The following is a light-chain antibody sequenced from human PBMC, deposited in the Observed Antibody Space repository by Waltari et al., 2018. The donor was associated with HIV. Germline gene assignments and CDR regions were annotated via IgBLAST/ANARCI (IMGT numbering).Light chain of an antibody. CDR3: QSADSSGTLYV. CDR1: ALPKQY. CDR2: KDS. J-gene: IGLJ1*01. V-gene: IGLV3-25*03. Sequence: SYELTQPPSVSVSPGQTARITCSGDALPKQYAYWYQQKPGQAPVLVIYKDSERPSGIPERCSGSSSGTTVTLTISGVQAEDEADYDCQSADSSGTLYVFGTGTKVTVL.